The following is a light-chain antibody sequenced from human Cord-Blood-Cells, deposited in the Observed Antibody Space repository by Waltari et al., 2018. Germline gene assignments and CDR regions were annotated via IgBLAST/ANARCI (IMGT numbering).Light chain of an antibody. CDR3: CSYAGSSTWV. CDR1: SSDVGGYNL. CDR2: EVS. J-gene: IGLJ3*02. V-gene: IGLV2-23*02. Sequence: QSALTQPASVSGSPGQSITISCTGTSSDVGGYNLVSWYQQHPGKAPKLMIYEVSKRPSGVSDRFSGSKSGNTASRTISGLQAEDEADYYCCSYAGSSTWVFGGGTKLTVL.